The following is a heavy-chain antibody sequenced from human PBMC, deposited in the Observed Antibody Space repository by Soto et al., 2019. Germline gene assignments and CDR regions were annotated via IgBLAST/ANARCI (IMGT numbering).Heavy chain of an antibody. CDR1: GGTFSSYA. J-gene: IGHJ6*02. Sequence: SVKVSCKASGGTFSSYAISWVRQAPGQGLEWMGGIIPIFGTANYAQKFQGRVTITADESTSTAYMELSSLRSEDTAVYYCASPRCSGYDSYYYYGMDVWGQGTTVTVSS. D-gene: IGHD5-12*01. CDR2: IIPIFGTA. V-gene: IGHV1-69*13. CDR3: ASPRCSGYDSYYYYGMDV.